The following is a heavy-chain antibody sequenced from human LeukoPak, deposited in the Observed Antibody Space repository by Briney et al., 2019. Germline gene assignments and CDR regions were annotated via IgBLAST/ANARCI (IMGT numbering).Heavy chain of an antibody. Sequence: SQTLSLTCTVSGGSISSGSYYWSWIRQPAGKGLEWFGRIYTTGSTNYNPSLKRRVTISVDTSKTQFSLKLSSVAAADTAVYYCARVGCSSTSCYGWFYYMDVWGKGTTVTVSS. D-gene: IGHD2-2*01. J-gene: IGHJ6*03. V-gene: IGHV4-61*02. CDR3: ARVGCSSTSCYGWFYYMDV. CDR1: GGSISSGSYY. CDR2: IYTTGST.